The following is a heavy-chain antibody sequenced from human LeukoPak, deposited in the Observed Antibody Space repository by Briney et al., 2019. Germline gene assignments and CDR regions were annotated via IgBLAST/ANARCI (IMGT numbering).Heavy chain of an antibody. Sequence: GGSLRLSCAASGFTFSSYSMNWVRQAPGKGLEWVSSISSSSSYIYYADSVKGRFTISRDNAENSLYLQMNSLRAEDTAVYYCARDQIGDSSGYYHYYYYGMDVWGQGTTVTVSS. CDR2: ISSSSSYI. V-gene: IGHV3-21*01. D-gene: IGHD3-22*01. J-gene: IGHJ6*02. CDR3: ARDQIGDSSGYYHYYYYGMDV. CDR1: GFTFSSYS.